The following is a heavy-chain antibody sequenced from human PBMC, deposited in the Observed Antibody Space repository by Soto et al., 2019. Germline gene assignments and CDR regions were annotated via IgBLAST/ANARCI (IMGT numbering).Heavy chain of an antibody. Sequence: GGSLRLSCAASGFTFSTYGMHWVRQAPGKGLEWVAVMSYAGDNIYYADSVKGRFTISRDNSKDTLYLQLNSLRAEDTAVYFCAKGYYYDISGYYIFDNWGQGTLVTVPQ. CDR3: AKGYYYDISGYYIFDN. CDR2: MSYAGDNI. J-gene: IGHJ4*02. CDR1: GFTFSTYG. V-gene: IGHV3-30*18. D-gene: IGHD3-22*01.